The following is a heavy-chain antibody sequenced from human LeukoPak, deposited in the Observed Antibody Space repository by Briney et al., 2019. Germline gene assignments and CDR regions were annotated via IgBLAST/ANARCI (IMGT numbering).Heavy chain of an antibody. CDR2: IHHSGST. J-gene: IGHJ4*02. Sequence: PSETLSLTCAVSGGSISSSNWWSWVRQPPGKGLEWIGEIHHSGSTNYNPSLKSRVTISVDTSKNQFSLRLTSVTAADTAVYYCARASVLLSADFWGQGTLVTVSS. CDR3: ARASVLLSADF. D-gene: IGHD3-10*01. V-gene: IGHV4-4*02. CDR1: GGSISSSNW.